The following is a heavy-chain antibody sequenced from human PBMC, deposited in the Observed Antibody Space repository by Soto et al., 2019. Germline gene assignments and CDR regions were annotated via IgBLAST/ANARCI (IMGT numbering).Heavy chain of an antibody. V-gene: IGHV3-11*06. D-gene: IGHD2-8*01. CDR3: ARGKIVQRRWGAFDI. J-gene: IGHJ3*02. Sequence: GGSLRLSCAASGFTFSDYYMSWIRQAPGKGLEWVSYISSSSSYTNYADSVKGRFTISRDNAKNSLYLQMNSLRAEDTAVYYCARGKIVQRRWGAFDIWGQGTMVTVSS. CDR2: ISSSSSYT. CDR1: GFTFSDYY.